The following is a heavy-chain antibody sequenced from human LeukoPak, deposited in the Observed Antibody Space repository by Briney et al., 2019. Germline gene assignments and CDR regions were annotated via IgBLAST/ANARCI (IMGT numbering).Heavy chain of an antibody. CDR1: GYTFTGYY. V-gene: IGHV1-2*02. Sequence: ASVKVSCKASGYTFTGYYMHWVRQAPGQGLEWMGWINPNSGGTNYAQKFQGRVTMTRDTSISTAYMELSRLRSDDTAVYYCAGVNFDGPTDWFDPWGQGTLVTVSS. J-gene: IGHJ5*02. CDR2: INPNSGGT. CDR3: AGVNFDGPTDWFDP. D-gene: IGHD1-7*01.